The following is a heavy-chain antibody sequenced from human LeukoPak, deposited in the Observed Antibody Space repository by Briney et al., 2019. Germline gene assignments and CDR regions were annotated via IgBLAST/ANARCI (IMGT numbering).Heavy chain of an antibody. Sequence: GEPLKISCKASGYSFTSYWISWVRQMPGKGLEWMGKIDPSDSYTKYSPPFQGHVTISVDKSINTAYLQWSSLKASDTAIYYCARPYSSSSPYYYGMDVWGQGTTVTVSS. D-gene: IGHD6-6*01. CDR1: GYSFTSYW. V-gene: IGHV5-10-1*01. CDR2: IDPSDSYT. J-gene: IGHJ6*02. CDR3: ARPYSSSSPYYYGMDV.